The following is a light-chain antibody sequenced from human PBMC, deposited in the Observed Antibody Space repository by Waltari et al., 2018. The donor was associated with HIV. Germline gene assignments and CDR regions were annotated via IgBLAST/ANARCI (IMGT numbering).Light chain of an antibody. CDR2: AAC. Sequence: EIVLTQSPGTLSLSPGERATLSCRASQSVSSTYLAWYQHKPGQAPRLLIYAACNRATGVPDRFTGSGSGTHFTLTISTLEPEDFAVYYCQHDIRSPPMFTFGQGTKLEIK. CDR3: QHDIRSPPMFT. J-gene: IGKJ2*01. V-gene: IGKV3-20*01. CDR1: QSVSSTY.